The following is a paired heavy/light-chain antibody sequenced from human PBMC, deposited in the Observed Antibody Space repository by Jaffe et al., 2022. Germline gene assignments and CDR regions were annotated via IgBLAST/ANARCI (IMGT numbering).Heavy chain of an antibody. J-gene: IGHJ4*02. D-gene: IGHD6-13*01. CDR2: ISSSGGAT. CDR1: GFTFSSYA. CDR3: AKDRLERSSNWYGFYDF. Sequence: EVRLLDSGGDLVQPGGSLRLSCEASGFTFSSYAMSWVRQAPGKGLEWVSAISSSGGATYYADSVKGRFTISRDNSRNTLFLQMNSLRADDTALYYCAKDRLERSSNWYGFYDFWGQGTLVSASS. V-gene: IGHV3-23*01.
Light chain of an antibody. Sequence: DIVMNQSPESLAVSLGERATINCRSSRSVLSSSNNKNYLAWYQQKAGQPPKLLIYWASTRESDVPDRFSGSGSGTDFTLTISNLQAEDVAAYYCQQYYSTPVTFGQGTKLEIK. V-gene: IGKV4-1*01. J-gene: IGKJ2*01. CDR1: RSVLSSSNNKNY. CDR3: QQYYSTPVT. CDR2: WAS.